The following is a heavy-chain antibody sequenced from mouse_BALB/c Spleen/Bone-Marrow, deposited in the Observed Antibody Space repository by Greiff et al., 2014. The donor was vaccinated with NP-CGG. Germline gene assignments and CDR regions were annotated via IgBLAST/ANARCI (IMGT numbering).Heavy chain of an antibody. J-gene: IGHJ3*01. CDR1: GFDFSGYW. CDR2: INPDSRTI. V-gene: IGHV4-1*02. D-gene: IGHD2-3*01. CDR3: ARNGYYDWITY. Sequence: EVQLVESGGGLVQPGGSLKLSCAASGFDFSGYWMTWVRQAPGKGLEWIGEINPDSRTINYKPSLKEKFIMSRDNAKNTLYLQMSKVRSEDTALYYCARNGYYDWITYWGQGTLVTVSA.